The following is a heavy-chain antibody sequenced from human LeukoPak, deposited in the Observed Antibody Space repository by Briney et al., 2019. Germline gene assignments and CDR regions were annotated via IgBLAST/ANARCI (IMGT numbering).Heavy chain of an antibody. Sequence: SETLSLTCTVSGGSISSSSYYWGWIRQPPGKGLEWIGRIYYSGSTYYNPALKSRVTISVDTSKNQFSLKLSSVTAADTAVYYCARSDSGYDLAAFDYWGQGTLVTVSS. CDR3: ARSDSGYDLAAFDY. J-gene: IGHJ4*02. CDR2: IYYSGST. V-gene: IGHV4-39*01. D-gene: IGHD5-12*01. CDR1: GGSISSSSYY.